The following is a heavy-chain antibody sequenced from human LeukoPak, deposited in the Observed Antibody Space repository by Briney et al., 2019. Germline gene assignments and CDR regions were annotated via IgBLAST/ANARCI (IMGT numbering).Heavy chain of an antibody. CDR3: ARGRVKVDGSGRLPDY. J-gene: IGHJ4*02. D-gene: IGHD3-22*01. CDR1: GYAFTGYY. CDR2: INPNSGGT. Sequence: GASVKVSCKASGYAFTGYYMHWVRQAPGQGLEWMGWINPNSGGTNYAQKFQGRVTMTRDTSISTAYMELSRLRSDDTAVYYCARGRVKVDGSGRLPDYWGQGTLVTVSS. V-gene: IGHV1-2*02.